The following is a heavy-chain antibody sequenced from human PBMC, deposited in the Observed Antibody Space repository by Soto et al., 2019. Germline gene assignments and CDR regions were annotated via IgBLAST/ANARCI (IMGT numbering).Heavy chain of an antibody. J-gene: IGHJ3*01. CDR1: GYNFNRYW. CDR3: ARSLVNGTSEALDF. Sequence: GASLRISCKGSGYNFNRYWIGWVLQMPGKGLEWMGVIYPGDSDTRYSPSLQGQVTISADTSSSAAYLQWSSLQASDTATYYCARSLVNGTSEALDFWGEGTMGTVS. CDR2: IYPGDSDT. V-gene: IGHV5-51*01. D-gene: IGHD6-13*01.